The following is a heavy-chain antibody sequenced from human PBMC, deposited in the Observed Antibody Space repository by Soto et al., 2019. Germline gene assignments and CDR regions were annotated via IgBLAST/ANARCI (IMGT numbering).Heavy chain of an antibody. V-gene: IGHV3-73*01. D-gene: IGHD2-15*01. CDR1: GFTFSGSA. CDR3: TRHLDPEIYCSGGSCYSGRSLYYYYYMDV. J-gene: IGHJ6*03. CDR2: IRSKANSYAT. Sequence: GGSLRLSCAASGFTFSGSAMHWVRQASGKGLEWVGRIRSKANSYATAYAASVKGRFTISRDDSKNTAYLQMNSLKTEDTAVYYCTRHLDPEIYCSGGSCYSGRSLYYYYYMDVWGKGTTVTVSS.